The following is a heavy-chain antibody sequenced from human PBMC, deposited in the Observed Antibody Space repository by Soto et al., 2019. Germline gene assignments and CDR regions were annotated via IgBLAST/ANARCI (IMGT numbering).Heavy chain of an antibody. Sequence: GVSLKISGAGSGFNFSSYEMNWVRHAPGKGLEWVSYISSSGSTIYYADSVKGRFTISRDNAKNSLYLQMNSLRAEDTAVYYCASWHEREHAYDVWGQGTTVTVSS. CDR1: GFNFSSYE. D-gene: IGHD1-1*01. V-gene: IGHV3-48*03. CDR2: ISSSGSTI. CDR3: ASWHEREHAYDV. J-gene: IGHJ3*01.